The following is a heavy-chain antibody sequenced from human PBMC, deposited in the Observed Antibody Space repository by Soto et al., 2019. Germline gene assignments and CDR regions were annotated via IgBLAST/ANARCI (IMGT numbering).Heavy chain of an antibody. CDR1: GFTFSSYA. Sequence: QVQLVESGGGVVQPGRSLRLSCAASGFTFSSYAMHWVRQAPGKGLEWVAVISYDGSNKYYADSVKGRVTISRDNSKHTLYLQMNSLRAEDTAVYYCARDTSRIYYYYGMDVWGQGTTVTVSS. D-gene: IGHD6-13*01. J-gene: IGHJ6*02. CDR3: ARDTSRIYYYYGMDV. CDR2: ISYDGSNK. V-gene: IGHV3-30-3*01.